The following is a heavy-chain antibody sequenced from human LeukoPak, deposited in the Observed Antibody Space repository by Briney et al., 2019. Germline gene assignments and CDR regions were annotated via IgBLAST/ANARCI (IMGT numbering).Heavy chain of an antibody. CDR2: IASDGSST. V-gene: IGHV3-74*01. Sequence: GGSLRLSCAASGFTFSSYWMNWVRQAPGKGLVWVSRIASDGSSTTYADSVKGRFSISRDNAKNTLYLQMNSLRVEDTAVYYCARLGSQGGVAALDYWGQGTLVTVSS. CDR3: ARLGSQGGVAALDY. D-gene: IGHD6-25*01. CDR1: GFTFSSYW. J-gene: IGHJ4*02.